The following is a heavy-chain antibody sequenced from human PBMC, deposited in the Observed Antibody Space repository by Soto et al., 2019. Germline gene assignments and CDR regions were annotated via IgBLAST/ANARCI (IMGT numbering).Heavy chain of an antibody. V-gene: IGHV3-64D*06. CDR3: VKGSYDSSGYYYNYFDY. Sequence: GSLRLSCSASGFTFSSYAMHWVRQAPGKGLEYVSAISSNGGSTYYADPVKGRFTISRDNSKNTLYLQMSSLRAEDTAVYYCVKGSYDSSGYYYNYFDYWGQGTQVTVSS. CDR2: ISSNGGST. D-gene: IGHD3-22*01. J-gene: IGHJ4*02. CDR1: GFTFSSYA.